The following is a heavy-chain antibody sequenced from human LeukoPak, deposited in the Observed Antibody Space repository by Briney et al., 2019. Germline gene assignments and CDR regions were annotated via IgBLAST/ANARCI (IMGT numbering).Heavy chain of an antibody. CDR3: ARDRISGSYYNWFDP. V-gene: IGHV4-38-2*02. Sequence: PSETLSLTCTVSGYSISSGYYWGWIRQPPGKGLEWTGSIYHSGSTYYNPSLKSRVTISVDTSKNQFSLKLTSVTAADTAVYYCARDRISGSYYNWFDPWGQGTLVTVSS. D-gene: IGHD1-26*01. CDR2: IYHSGST. CDR1: GYSISSGYY. J-gene: IGHJ5*02.